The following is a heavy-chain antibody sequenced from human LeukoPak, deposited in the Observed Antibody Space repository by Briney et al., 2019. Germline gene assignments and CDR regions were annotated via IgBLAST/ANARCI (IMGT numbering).Heavy chain of an antibody. CDR3: AKAGGYSYGYGIDV. V-gene: IGHV3-23*01. D-gene: IGHD5-18*01. CDR1: GFTFSSYA. CDR2: ISGSGGST. Sequence: TGGSLRLSCAASGFTFSSYAMSWVRQAPGKGLEWVSAISGSGGSTYYADSVKGRFTISRDNSKNTLYLQLNSLRAEDTAVYYCAKAGGYSYGYGIDVWSQGTTVTVSS. J-gene: IGHJ6*02.